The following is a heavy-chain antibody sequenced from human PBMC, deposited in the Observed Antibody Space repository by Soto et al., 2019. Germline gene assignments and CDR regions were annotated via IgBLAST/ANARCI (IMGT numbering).Heavy chain of an antibody. V-gene: IGHV3-30*03. CDR1: GFTFSSYG. Sequence: QVQLVESGGGVVQPGRSLRLSCVASGFTFSSYGMHWVRQAPGEGLEWVAVISYDGSHDYYADSVKGRFAISRDNSKNTLYLQMNSLRAEDSALYYCARRHDYGDYRVDYWGQGPLVTVSS. J-gene: IGHJ4*02. CDR2: ISYDGSHD. D-gene: IGHD4-17*01. CDR3: ARRHDYGDYRVDY.